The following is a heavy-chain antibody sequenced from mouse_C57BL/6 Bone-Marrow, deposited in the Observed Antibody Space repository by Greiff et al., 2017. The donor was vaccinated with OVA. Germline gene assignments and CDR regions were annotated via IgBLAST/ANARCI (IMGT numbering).Heavy chain of an antibody. D-gene: IGHD2-4*01. CDR1: GYTFTSYW. Sequence: QVQLQQSGAELVRPGTSVKLSCKASGYTFTSYWMHWVKQRPGQGLEWIGVIDPSDSYTNYNQKFKGKATLTVDTSSSTAYMQLSSLTSEDSAVYYCAIYYDYDWFAYWGQGTLVTVSA. V-gene: IGHV1-59*01. J-gene: IGHJ3*01. CDR2: IDPSDSYT. CDR3: AIYYDYDWFAY.